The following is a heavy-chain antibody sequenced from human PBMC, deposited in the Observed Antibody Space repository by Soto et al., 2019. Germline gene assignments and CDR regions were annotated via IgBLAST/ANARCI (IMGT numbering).Heavy chain of an antibody. V-gene: IGHV3-33*01. CDR3: ARGPRAEYYYDSSGSGGDY. CDR1: GFTFSSYG. D-gene: IGHD3-22*01. Sequence: GGSLRLSCAASGFTFSSYGMHWVRQAPGKGLEWVAVIWYDGSNKYYADSVKGRFTISRDNSKNTLYLQMNSLRAEDTAVYYCARGPRAEYYYDSSGSGGDYWGQGTLVTVSS. J-gene: IGHJ4*02. CDR2: IWYDGSNK.